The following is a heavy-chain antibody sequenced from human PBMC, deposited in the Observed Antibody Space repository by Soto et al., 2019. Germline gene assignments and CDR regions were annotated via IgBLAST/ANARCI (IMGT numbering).Heavy chain of an antibody. V-gene: IGHV1-3*01. Sequence: ASVKVSCKASGYTFTSYAMHWVRQAPGQRLEWMGWINAGNGNTKYSQKFQGRVTITRDTSASTAYMELSSLRSEDTAVYYCARQDTAMVALDYWGQGTLVTVSS. D-gene: IGHD5-18*01. CDR2: INAGNGNT. CDR3: ARQDTAMVALDY. CDR1: GYTFTSYA. J-gene: IGHJ4*02.